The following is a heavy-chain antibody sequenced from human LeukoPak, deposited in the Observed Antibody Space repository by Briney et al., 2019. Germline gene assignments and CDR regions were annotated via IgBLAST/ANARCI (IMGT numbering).Heavy chain of an antibody. Sequence: PGGSLRLSCTASEFTFNKYWMHWVRQAPGKGLVWVSRINSDGSHTDYADSVKGRFTVSRDNAKNTLYLQVNNLRAEDTAVYYCARGPNSNWSGLDFWGQGTLLTVSS. D-gene: IGHD6-6*01. CDR3: ARGPNSNWSGLDF. CDR2: INSDGSHT. V-gene: IGHV3-74*01. CDR1: EFTFNKYW. J-gene: IGHJ4*02.